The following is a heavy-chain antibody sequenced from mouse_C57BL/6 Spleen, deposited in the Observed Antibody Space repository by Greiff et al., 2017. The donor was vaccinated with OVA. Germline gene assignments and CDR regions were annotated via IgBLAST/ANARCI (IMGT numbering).Heavy chain of an antibody. J-gene: IGHJ1*03. CDR3: AIYYGSSYWYFDV. CDR2: IDPSDSYT. D-gene: IGHD1-1*01. CDR1: GYTFTSYW. Sequence: VQLQQSGAELVKPGASVKLSCKASGYTFTSYWMQWVKQRPGQGLEWIGEIDPSDSYTNYNQKFKGKATLTVDTSSSTAYMQLSSLTSEDSAVYYCAIYYGSSYWYFDVWGTGTTVTVSS. V-gene: IGHV1-50*01.